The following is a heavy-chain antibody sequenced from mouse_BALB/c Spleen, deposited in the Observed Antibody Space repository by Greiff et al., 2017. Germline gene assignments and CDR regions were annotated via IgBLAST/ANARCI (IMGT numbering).Heavy chain of an antibody. V-gene: IGHV1-5*01. Sequence: VQLQQSGTVLARPGASVKMSCKASGYSFTSYWMHWVKQRPGQGLEWIGAIYPGNSDTSYNQKFKGKAKLTAVTSASTAYMELSSLTNEDSAVYYCQGCYYGSSYVDAMDYWGQGTSVTVSS. J-gene: IGHJ4*01. CDR1: GYSFTSYW. CDR2: IYPGNSDT. CDR3: QGCYYGSSYVDAMDY. D-gene: IGHD1-1*01.